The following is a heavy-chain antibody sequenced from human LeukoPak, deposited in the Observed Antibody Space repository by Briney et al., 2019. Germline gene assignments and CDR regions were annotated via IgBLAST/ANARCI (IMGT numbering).Heavy chain of an antibody. CDR3: ASRATGGSFDY. CDR1: GGSISSYY. V-gene: IGHV4-59*08. Sequence: SETLSLTCTVSGGSISSYYWSWIRQPPGKGLEWIGYIYYSGSTNYNPSLKSRVTISVDTSKNQFSPKLSSVTAADTAVYYCASRATGGSFDYWGQGTLVTVSS. CDR2: IYYSGST. J-gene: IGHJ4*02. D-gene: IGHD1-26*01.